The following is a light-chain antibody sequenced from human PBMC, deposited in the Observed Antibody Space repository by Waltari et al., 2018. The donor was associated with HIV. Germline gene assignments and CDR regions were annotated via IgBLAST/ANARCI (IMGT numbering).Light chain of an antibody. CDR1: TGAVTSGHS. V-gene: IGLV7-43*01. CDR3: LLYYGGAWL. Sequence: QTVVTHEPSLTVSPGGTVTLTCASSTGAVTSGHSPDWFQQKPGQAPRALIYGTTSRHSGTAGPFSGALRGGKAALPLSGVQPEDDAESDCLLYYGGAWLVGGGTKLAVL. CDR2: GTT. J-gene: IGLJ3*02.